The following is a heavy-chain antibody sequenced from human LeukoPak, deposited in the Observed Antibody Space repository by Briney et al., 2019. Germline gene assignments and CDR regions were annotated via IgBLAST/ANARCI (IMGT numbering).Heavy chain of an antibody. D-gene: IGHD7-27*01. Sequence: PSGTLSLTCAVSGGSISSSNWWSWIRQPPGKGLEWIGEIYHSGSTNYNPSLKSRVTISVDTSKNQFSLKLSSVTAADTAVYYCARERLGMYYFDYWGQGTLVTVSS. V-gene: IGHV4-4*02. CDR2: IYHSGST. CDR3: ARERLGMYYFDY. CDR1: GGSISSSNW. J-gene: IGHJ4*02.